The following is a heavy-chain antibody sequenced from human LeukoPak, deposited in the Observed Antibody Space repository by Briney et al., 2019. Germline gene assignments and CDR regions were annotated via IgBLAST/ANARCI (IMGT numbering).Heavy chain of an antibody. CDR1: GGSISNYY. CDR2: IYTSEST. Sequence: SETLSLTCTVSGGSISNYYWSWIRQPAGKGLEWIGHIYTSESTNYNPSLKSRVTMSVDTSKKQFSLKLSSVTAADTAVYYCARAYFYDSSGYSVWGQGTLVTVS. CDR3: ARAYFYDSSGYSV. J-gene: IGHJ4*02. D-gene: IGHD3-22*01. V-gene: IGHV4-4*07.